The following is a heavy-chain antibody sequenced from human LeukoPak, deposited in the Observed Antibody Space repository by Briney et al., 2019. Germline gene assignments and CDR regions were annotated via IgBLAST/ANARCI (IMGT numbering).Heavy chain of an antibody. CDR2: RHHSGSS. D-gene: IGHD6-19*01. V-gene: IGHV4-59*01. CDR1: GGSISSYY. J-gene: IGHJ4*02. Sequence: SETLSLTCTVSGGSISSYYWSWLRQPPGKGLEWIAYRHHSGSSNYNPSLESRVTVSVDTSNNQFSLRVTSITAADTAVYYCARVVGSGWNYFDSWGQGTLVTVSS. CDR3: ARVVGSGWNYFDS.